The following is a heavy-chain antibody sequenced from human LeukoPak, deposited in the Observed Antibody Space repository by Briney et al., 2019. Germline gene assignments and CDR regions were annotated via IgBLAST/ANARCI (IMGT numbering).Heavy chain of an antibody. CDR1: GIIFSHHG. Sequence: GGSLRLSCAASGIIFSHHGMDWVRQAPGKGLEWVAAIQYDGSIKFYLDSVKGRFTISRDNSKNTLDLQMNSLRFEDTAVYFCVQGGQYTRAYSDAFGLWGQGTMVTVSS. J-gene: IGHJ3*01. CDR2: IQYDGSIK. CDR3: VQGGQYTRAYSDAFGL. D-gene: IGHD2-21*01. V-gene: IGHV3-30*03.